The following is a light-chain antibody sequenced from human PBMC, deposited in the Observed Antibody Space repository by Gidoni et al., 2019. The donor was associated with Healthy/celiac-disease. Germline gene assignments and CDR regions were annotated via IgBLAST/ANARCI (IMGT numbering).Light chain of an antibody. Sequence: EIVMTPSPATLSASQGERATLSCRASQSVSPNLAWYQQKPGQAPRLLIYGVSTRATGIPARFRGSGSGTEFTLTISSLQSEDCAVYYCQHYNNWPPVTFGQGTKVEIK. J-gene: IGKJ1*01. V-gene: IGKV3-15*01. CDR1: QSVSPN. CDR2: GVS. CDR3: QHYNNWPPVT.